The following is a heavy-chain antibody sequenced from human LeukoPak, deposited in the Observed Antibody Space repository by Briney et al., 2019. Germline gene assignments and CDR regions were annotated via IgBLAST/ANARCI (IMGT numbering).Heavy chain of an antibody. J-gene: IGHJ4*02. CDR2: ISGSGRTT. CDR1: GFTFNNYA. CDR3: ARTLPGGGWSPHFDY. Sequence: PGGSLRHSCAASGFTFNNYAVSWVRQAPGKGLEWVSGISGSGRTTYYADSVKGRFTISRDNSKNTLYLQMNSLRAEDTAVYYCARTLPGGGWSPHFDYWGQGTLVTVSS. V-gene: IGHV3-23*01. D-gene: IGHD6-19*01.